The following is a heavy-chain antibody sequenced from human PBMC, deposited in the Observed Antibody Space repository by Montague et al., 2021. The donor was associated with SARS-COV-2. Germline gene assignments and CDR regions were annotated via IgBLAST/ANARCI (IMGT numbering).Heavy chain of an antibody. Sequence: SLRLSCAASGFTFRSYWMHWVRQAPGKGLVWVSRINSDGSSTGYADSVKGRLTISRDNAENTLYLQMNSLRAEDTAVYYCARSIGDFWSGYEDYYSAMGVWGQGTTVTVSS. D-gene: IGHD3-3*01. CDR2: INSDGSST. J-gene: IGHJ6*02. CDR1: GFTFRSYW. CDR3: ARSIGDFWSGYEDYYSAMGV. V-gene: IGHV3-74*01.